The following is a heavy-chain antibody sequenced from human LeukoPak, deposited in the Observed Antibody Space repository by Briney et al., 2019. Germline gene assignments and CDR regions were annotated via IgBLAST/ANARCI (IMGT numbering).Heavy chain of an antibody. D-gene: IGHD1-26*01. CDR2: IRYDGSNS. CDR3: ARGGITEVGGDAFDI. J-gene: IGHJ3*02. V-gene: IGHV3-30*02. CDR1: GFTFSSYG. Sequence: GGSLRLSCAASGFTFSSYGIHWVRQAPGKGLEWVAFIRYDGSNSYYADSVKGRFTISRDNAKNSLYLQMNSLRAEDTALYYCARGGITEVGGDAFDIWGQGTMVTVSS.